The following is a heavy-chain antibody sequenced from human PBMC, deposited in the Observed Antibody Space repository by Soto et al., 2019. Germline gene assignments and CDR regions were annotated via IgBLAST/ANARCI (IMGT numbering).Heavy chain of an antibody. D-gene: IGHD3-10*01. CDR1: GFTFSSYA. Sequence: QVQLVESGGGVVQPGRSLRLSCAASGFTFSSYAMHWVRQAPGKGLEWVAVISYDGSNKYYADSVKGRFTISRDNSKNTLYLQMNSLRAEDTAVYYCARDRGVRNVFYYGMDVWGQGTTVTV. CDR2: ISYDGSNK. V-gene: IGHV3-30-3*01. J-gene: IGHJ6*02. CDR3: ARDRGVRNVFYYGMDV.